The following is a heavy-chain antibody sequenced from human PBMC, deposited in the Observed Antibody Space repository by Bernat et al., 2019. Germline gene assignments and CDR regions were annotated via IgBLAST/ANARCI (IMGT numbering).Heavy chain of an antibody. J-gene: IGHJ4*02. Sequence: VQLVESGGGVVQPGRSLRLSCAASGFTFSSYAMHWVRQAPGKGLEWVSAISGSGGSTYYADSVKGRFTISRDNSKNTLYLKMNSLRAEDTAVYYCAKSLGYCSGGSCYDFPDTYYFDYWGQGTLVTVSS. D-gene: IGHD2-15*01. CDR3: AKSLGYCSGGSCYDFPDTYYFDY. CDR1: GFTFSSYA. CDR2: ISGSGGST. V-gene: IGHV3-23*04.